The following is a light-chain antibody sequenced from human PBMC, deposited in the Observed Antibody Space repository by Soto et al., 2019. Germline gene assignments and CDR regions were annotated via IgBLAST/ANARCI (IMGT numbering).Light chain of an antibody. CDR2: KAS. CDR3: QQYKK. V-gene: IGKV1-5*03. J-gene: IGKJ1*01. Sequence: DIQMTQSPSFLSASVGDIVTITCRGSQGISSWLAWYQQKPGKAPRLLIYKASSLASGVTSRFSGSGSGTEFTLTISRLQTDDFATYYCQQYKKFGQGTKV. CDR1: QGISSW.